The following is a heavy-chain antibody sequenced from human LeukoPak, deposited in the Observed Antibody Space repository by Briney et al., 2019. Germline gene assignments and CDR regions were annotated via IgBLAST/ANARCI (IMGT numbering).Heavy chain of an antibody. J-gene: IGHJ6*03. CDR2: IYGGHIT. V-gene: IGHV3-53*01. D-gene: IGHD1-26*01. CDR3: ARGHLVGTTSAYYYMDV. Sequence: AGSLRLSCAASGFTVSRNYMSWVGQAPGKGLEWVSLIYGGHITYYADSVKSRFTISRDNSKNTLFLQMNSLRAEDTAVYYCARGHLVGTTSAYYYMDVWGKGTTVTVSS. CDR1: GFTVSRNY.